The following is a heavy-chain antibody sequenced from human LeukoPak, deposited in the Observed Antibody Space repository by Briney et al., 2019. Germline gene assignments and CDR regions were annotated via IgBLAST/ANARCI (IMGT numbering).Heavy chain of an antibody. CDR2: ISGSGGST. V-gene: IGHV3-23*01. J-gene: IGHJ4*02. Sequence: GGSLRLSCAASGFTFSSYAMSWVRQAPGKGLERVSAISGSGGSTYYADSVKGRFTISRDNSKNTLYLQMNSLRAEDTAVYYCAKGGYCSSTSCYAGVGYWGQGTLVTVSS. CDR3: AKGGYCSSTSCYAGVGY. D-gene: IGHD2-2*01. CDR1: GFTFSSYA.